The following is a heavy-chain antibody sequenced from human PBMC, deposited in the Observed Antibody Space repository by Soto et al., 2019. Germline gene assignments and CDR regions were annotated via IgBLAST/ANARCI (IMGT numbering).Heavy chain of an antibody. J-gene: IGHJ6*02. V-gene: IGHV1-8*01. CDR3: ARDGGGSSWCPLYYYYGMDV. D-gene: IGHD6-13*01. Sequence: ASVKVSCKASGYTFTSYDINWVRQATGQGLEWMGWMNPNSGNTGYAQKFQGRVTMTRNTSISTAYMELSSLRSEDTAVYYCARDGGGSSWCPLYYYYGMDVWGQGTTVTVSS. CDR2: MNPNSGNT. CDR1: GYTFTSYD.